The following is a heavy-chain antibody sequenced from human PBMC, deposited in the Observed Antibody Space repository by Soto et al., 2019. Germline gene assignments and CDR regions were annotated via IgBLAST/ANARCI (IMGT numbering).Heavy chain of an antibody. J-gene: IGHJ6*02. CDR1: GFTFSSYG. D-gene: IGHD1-26*01. CDR3: AKDQGGSYYENYGMDV. Sequence: QVQLVESGGGVVQPGRSLRLSCAASGFTFSSYGMHWVRQAPGKGLEWVAVISYDGSNKYYADSVKGRFTISRDNSKNTLYLQMNSLRAEDTAVYYCAKDQGGSYYENYGMDVWGQGPRSPSP. CDR2: ISYDGSNK. V-gene: IGHV3-30*18.